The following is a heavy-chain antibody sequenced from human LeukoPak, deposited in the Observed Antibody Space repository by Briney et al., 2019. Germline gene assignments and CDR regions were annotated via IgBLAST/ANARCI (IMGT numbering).Heavy chain of an antibody. D-gene: IGHD1-26*01. CDR2: IRYDGSNK. V-gene: IGHV3-33*01. CDR3: ASDQVGSGGNWFDP. Sequence: PGGSLRLSCAASGFTFNNYGMHWVRQAPGKGLEWVATIRYDGSNKYYGDSVKGRFTISRDNSKNTLYMQMNSLRAEDTAVYYCASDQVGSGGNWFDPWGQGILVTVSS. CDR1: GFTFNNYG. J-gene: IGHJ5*02.